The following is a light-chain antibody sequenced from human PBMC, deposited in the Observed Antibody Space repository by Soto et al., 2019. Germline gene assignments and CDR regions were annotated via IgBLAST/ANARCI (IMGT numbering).Light chain of an antibody. CDR2: KAS. V-gene: IGKV1-5*03. J-gene: IGKJ2*01. CDR3: QQYDRYSYT. Sequence: DIQMTQSPSTLSASVGDRVIITCRASQRISSWLAWYQQKPGKAPKLLMYKASSLESGVPSRFSGSGSGTEFTLTISSLQPDDFATYYCQQYDRYSYTFGQGTKLEIK. CDR1: QRISSW.